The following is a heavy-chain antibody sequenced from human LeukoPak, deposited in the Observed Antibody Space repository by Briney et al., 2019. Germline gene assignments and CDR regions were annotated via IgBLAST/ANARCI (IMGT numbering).Heavy chain of an antibody. Sequence: PGGSLRLSCAASGFTFSSYSMNWVRQAPGKGLEWVSSISSSSSYIYYADSVKGRFTISRDNAKNSLYLQMNSLRAEDTAVYYCASATYSGSYLRGYFDYWGQGTLVTVSS. CDR2: ISSSSSYI. CDR1: GFTFSSYS. J-gene: IGHJ4*02. CDR3: ASATYSGSYLRGYFDY. V-gene: IGHV3-21*01. D-gene: IGHD1-26*01.